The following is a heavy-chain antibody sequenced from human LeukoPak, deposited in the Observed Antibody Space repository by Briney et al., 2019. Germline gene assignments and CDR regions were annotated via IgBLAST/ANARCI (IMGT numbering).Heavy chain of an antibody. CDR1: GYTFTSYY. D-gene: IGHD3-22*01. Sequence: ASVKVSCEASGYTFTSYYMHWVRQAPGQGLEWMGIINPNGGSTSYAQKFQGRVTMTRDTSTSTVYMELSSLRSEDTAVYYCARDLNSRVLPDYWGQGTLVTVSS. J-gene: IGHJ4*02. CDR2: INPNGGST. CDR3: ARDLNSRVLPDY. V-gene: IGHV1-46*01.